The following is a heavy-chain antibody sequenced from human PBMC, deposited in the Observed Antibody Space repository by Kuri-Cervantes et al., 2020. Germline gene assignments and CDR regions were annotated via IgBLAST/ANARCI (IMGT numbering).Heavy chain of an antibody. CDR2: ISGSGSTT. Sequence: GESLKISCAASGFTFSNAWMSWVRQAPGRGLEWGSAISGSGSTTHYADSVKGRFTVSRDNSKNTLYLEMNSLRAEDTAIYYCAKDRGYSYGYNYYGMDVWGQGTTVTVSS. D-gene: IGHD3-16*02. J-gene: IGHJ6*02. CDR3: AKDRGYSYGYNYYGMDV. CDR1: GFTFSNAW. V-gene: IGHV3-23*01.